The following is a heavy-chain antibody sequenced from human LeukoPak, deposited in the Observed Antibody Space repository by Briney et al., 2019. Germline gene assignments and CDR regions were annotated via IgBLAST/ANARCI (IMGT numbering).Heavy chain of an antibody. CDR3: ARGYSYVYFDY. J-gene: IGHJ4*02. CDR2: ISYSGST. D-gene: IGHD5-18*01. V-gene: IGHV4-59*01. CDR1: GGSISSYY. Sequence: SETLSLTCIVSGGSISSYYWNWIRQPPGKGLEWIGYISYSGSTNYNPSLKSRVTISVDTSKNQFSLKLSSVTAADTAVYYCARGYSYVYFDYWGQGTQVTVSS.